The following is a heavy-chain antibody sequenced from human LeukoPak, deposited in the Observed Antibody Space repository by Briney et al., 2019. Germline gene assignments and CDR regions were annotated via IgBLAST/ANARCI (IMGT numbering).Heavy chain of an antibody. D-gene: IGHD2-8*02. V-gene: IGHV3-23*01. J-gene: IGHJ4*02. CDR1: GFIFTNYA. CDR2: IVGGGRST. Sequence: PGGSLRLSCAASGFIFTNYAMSWVRQAPGKGLEWVSAIVGGGRSTFYADSVKGRFTISRDNAKNTVYLQMNSLRAEDTAVYYCAKARQSTGWAYNDYWGQGTLVTVSS. CDR3: AKARQSTGWAYNDY.